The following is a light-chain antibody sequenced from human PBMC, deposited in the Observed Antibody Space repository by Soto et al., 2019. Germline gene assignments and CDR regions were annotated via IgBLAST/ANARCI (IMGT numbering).Light chain of an antibody. Sequence: EIVMTQSPATLSVSPGERATLSCRASQSIGNKLVWYQQEPGRAPRLLIYAASTRATGVPARFSGSGSGTDFTLTISSLQSEDFVVYYCQQYNEWPRTFGQGTKVDIK. CDR3: QQYNEWPRT. V-gene: IGKV3-15*01. CDR2: AAS. CDR1: QSIGNK. J-gene: IGKJ1*01.